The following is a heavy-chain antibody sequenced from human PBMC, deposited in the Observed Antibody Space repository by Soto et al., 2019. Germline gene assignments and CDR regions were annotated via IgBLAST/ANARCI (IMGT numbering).Heavy chain of an antibody. J-gene: IGHJ4*02. CDR2: IVPNVGTV. V-gene: IGHV1-69*06. CDR3: ARRDTSGFLRYFDN. CDR1: GGTLSSFINYP. D-gene: IGHD3-3*01. Sequence: QMQLVQSGAEVKKPGSSVKVSYKASGGTLSSFINYPINWVRQASGQGLEWMGGIVPNVGTVNYAQKFQGRVTITADKSTGTAYMEVSSLRSEDTALYYCARRDTSGFLRYFDNWGQGTLVTVSS.